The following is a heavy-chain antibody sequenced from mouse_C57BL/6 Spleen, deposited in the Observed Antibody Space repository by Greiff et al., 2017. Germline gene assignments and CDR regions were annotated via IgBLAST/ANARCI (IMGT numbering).Heavy chain of an antibody. D-gene: IGHD1-1*01. Sequence: VQLQQSGAELVMPGASVKLSCKASGYTFTSYWMHWVKQRPGQGLEWIGEIDPSDSYTNYNQKFKGKSTLTVDKSSSTAYLQLSSLTSEDSAVYYCARLGGLRMDYWGQGTAVTVSS. V-gene: IGHV1-69*01. CDR3: ARLGGLRMDY. J-gene: IGHJ4*01. CDR1: GYTFTSYW. CDR2: IDPSDSYT.